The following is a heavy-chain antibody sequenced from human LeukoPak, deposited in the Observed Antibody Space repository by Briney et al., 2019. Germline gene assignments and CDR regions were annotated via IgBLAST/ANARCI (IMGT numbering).Heavy chain of an antibody. CDR2: ISAYNGNT. D-gene: IGHD3-22*01. J-gene: IGHJ6*02. CDR3: ARSQYYYDSSGYYYYYYGMDV. Sequence: ASVKVSCKASGYTFTSYGISWVRQAPGQGLEWMGWISAYNGNTNYAQKLQGRVTMTTDTSTSTAYMELRSLRSDDTAVYYCARSQYYYDSSGYYYYYYGMDVWSQGTTVTVSS. V-gene: IGHV1-18*01. CDR1: GYTFTSYG.